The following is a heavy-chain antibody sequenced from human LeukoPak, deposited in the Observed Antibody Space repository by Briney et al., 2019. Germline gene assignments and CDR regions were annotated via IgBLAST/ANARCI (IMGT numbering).Heavy chain of an antibody. V-gene: IGHV4-4*07. CDR2: INTSRTT. CDR1: GGSISSYQ. CDR3: ASGHNSGWGYFDY. J-gene: IGHJ4*02. D-gene: IGHD6-19*01. Sequence: SETLSLTCTVSGGSISSYQWSWIRQPAGKGLECIGRINTSRTTNYNPSLKSRVTMSVDTSKNQFSLKLSSVTAADTAVYYCASGHNSGWGYFDYWGQGSLVTVSS.